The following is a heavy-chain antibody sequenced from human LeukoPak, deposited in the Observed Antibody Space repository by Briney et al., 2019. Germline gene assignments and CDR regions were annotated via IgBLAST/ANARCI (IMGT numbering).Heavy chain of an antibody. CDR2: INPNSGGI. CDR1: GYTFTGYY. CDR3: ARVLGYCSSTSCPWPDY. V-gene: IGHV1-2*02. D-gene: IGHD2-2*01. J-gene: IGHJ4*02. Sequence: ASVKVSCKASGYTFTGYYMRWVRQAPGQGLEWMGWINPNSGGINYAQKFQGRVTMTRDTSISTAHMELSRLRSDDTAVYYCARVLGYCSSTSCPWPDYWGQGTLVSVSS.